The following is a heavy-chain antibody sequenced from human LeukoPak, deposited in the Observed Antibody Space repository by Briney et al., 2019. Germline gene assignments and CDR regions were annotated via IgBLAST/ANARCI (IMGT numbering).Heavy chain of an antibody. D-gene: IGHD6-13*01. CDR1: GGTFSSYA. J-gene: IGHJ4*02. CDR2: IIPIFGTA. Sequence: ASVKVSCKASGGTFSSYAISWVRQAPGQGLEWMGGIIPIFGTANYAQKFQGRVTITADESTSTAYMELSSLRSEDTAVYYCASKVAAAGTEGYFDYWGQGTLVTVSS. V-gene: IGHV1-69*13. CDR3: ASKVAAAGTEGYFDY.